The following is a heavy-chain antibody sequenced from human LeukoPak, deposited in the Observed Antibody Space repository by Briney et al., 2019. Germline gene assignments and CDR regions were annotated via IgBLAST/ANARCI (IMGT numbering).Heavy chain of an antibody. D-gene: IGHD4-17*01. CDR1: GGSFSGYY. CDR3: ARDPYGDYSLPSAFDI. Sequence: SETLSLTCAVYGGSFSGYYWSWIRQPPGKGLEWIGEINHSRSTNYNPSLKSRVTISVDTSKNQFSLKLSSVTAADTAVYYCARDPYGDYSLPSAFDIWGQGTMVTVSS. CDR2: INHSRST. V-gene: IGHV4-34*01. J-gene: IGHJ3*02.